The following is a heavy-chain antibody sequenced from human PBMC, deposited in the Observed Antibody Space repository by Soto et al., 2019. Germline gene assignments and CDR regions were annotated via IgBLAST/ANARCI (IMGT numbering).Heavy chain of an antibody. CDR1: GFTFSSYV. J-gene: IGHJ4*02. Sequence: AGGSLRLSWAASGFTFSSYVMPWVRQAPGKGLEWVAVISYDGSNKYYADSVKGRFTISRDNSKNTLYLQMNSLRAEDTAVYYCAKKYDILTGYRALDYWGQGTLVTVSS. V-gene: IGHV3-30*18. CDR2: ISYDGSNK. D-gene: IGHD3-9*01. CDR3: AKKYDILTGYRALDY.